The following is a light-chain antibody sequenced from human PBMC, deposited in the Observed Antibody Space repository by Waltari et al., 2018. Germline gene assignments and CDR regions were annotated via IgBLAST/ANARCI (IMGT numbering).Light chain of an antibody. J-gene: IGLJ2*01. CDR1: RSDVGGYNY. Sequence: QSALTQPRSVSGSPGQSVTISCTGTRSDVGGYNYVSWYQQHPGKAPKLMISDVSKRPSGVPDRFSGSKSGNTASLTISGLQAEDEADYYCCSYAGSYTLVFGGGTKLTVL. V-gene: IGLV2-11*01. CDR3: CSYAGSYTLV. CDR2: DVS.